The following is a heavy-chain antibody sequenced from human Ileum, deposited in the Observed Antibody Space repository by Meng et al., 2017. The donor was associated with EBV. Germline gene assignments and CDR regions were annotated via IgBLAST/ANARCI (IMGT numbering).Heavy chain of an antibody. V-gene: IGHV3-11*01. Sequence: QVHLVESGGGLVKPGGSLRLSCAASGFTLSDHYMRGIRQAAGKGLEWVSHADSVKGRFTISRDNAKSSMCLQMSGLRAEDTAVFCCARDGTRNSTDYLYFDYWGQGTLVTVSS. CDR3: ARDGTRNSTDYLYFDY. CDR1: GFTLSDHY. D-gene: IGHD2/OR15-2a*01. J-gene: IGHJ4*02.